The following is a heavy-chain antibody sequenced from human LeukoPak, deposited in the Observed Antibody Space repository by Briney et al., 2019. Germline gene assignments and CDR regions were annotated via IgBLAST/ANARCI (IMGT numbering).Heavy chain of an antibody. Sequence: SETLSLTCTVSGGSISSGSFYWGWVRQPPGKGLEWIGSISYSGSTYYNPSLKSRVTISVDTSKNQFSLKLSSVTAADTAVYYCARITPYYYYYMDVWGKGTTVTISS. CDR3: ARITPYYYYYMDV. D-gene: IGHD3-16*01. V-gene: IGHV4-39*01. CDR2: ISYSGST. J-gene: IGHJ6*03. CDR1: GGSISSGSFY.